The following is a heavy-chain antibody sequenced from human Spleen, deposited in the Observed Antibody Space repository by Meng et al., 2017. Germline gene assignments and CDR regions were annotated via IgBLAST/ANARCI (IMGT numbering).Heavy chain of an antibody. J-gene: IGHJ6*02. CDR3: ARESYGMDV. CDR1: GFTFSSYA. CDR2: VGGSGGST. V-gene: IGHV3-23*01. Sequence: GESLKISCAASGFTFSSYAMSWVRQAPGKGLEWLSSVGGSGGSTYYADSVKGRFTISRDNSKNKLYLQMNSLRDEDTAVYYCARESYGMDVWGQGTTVTVSS.